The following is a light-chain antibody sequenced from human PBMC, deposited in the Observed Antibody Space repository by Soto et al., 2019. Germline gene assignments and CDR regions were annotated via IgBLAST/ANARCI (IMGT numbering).Light chain of an antibody. V-gene: IGKV3-20*01. J-gene: IGKJ1*01. CDR1: QSVSSIY. CDR3: KQYGSSPRT. Sequence: EIVLTQSPGTLSLSPGERATLSCRASQSVSSIYLGWYQQKPGQATRLLMYGASSRATGITERFSGSGSGKDFTLTISRLEPEDFAVYYCKQYGSSPRTFGQGTKVDIK. CDR2: GAS.